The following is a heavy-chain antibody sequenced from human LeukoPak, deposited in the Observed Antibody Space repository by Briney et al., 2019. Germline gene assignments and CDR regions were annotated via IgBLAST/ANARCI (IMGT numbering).Heavy chain of an antibody. J-gene: IGHJ5*02. CDR1: GGSFSGYY. D-gene: IGHD2-2*02. Sequence: SETLSLTCAVYGGSFSGYYWSWIRQPPGKGLEWIGEINHSGSTNYNSSLKSRVTISVDTSKNQFSLKLSSVTAADTAVYYCARGLGCSSTSCYTQTDNWFGPWGQGTLVTVSS. CDR3: ARGLGCSSTSCYTQTDNWFGP. CDR2: INHSGST. V-gene: IGHV4-34*01.